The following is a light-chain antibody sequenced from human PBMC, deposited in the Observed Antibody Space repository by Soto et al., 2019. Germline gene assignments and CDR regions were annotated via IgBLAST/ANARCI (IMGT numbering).Light chain of an antibody. Sequence: SALTQPASVSGSPGQSITISCTGTSSDVGGYNFVSWYQQYPGKAPKVMIYDVSERPSGVSNRFSGSKSGNTASLTISGLQAEDEADYYCSAYTSSSSLVFGGGTKVTVL. CDR3: SAYTSSSSLV. CDR2: DVS. V-gene: IGLV2-14*01. CDR1: SSDVGGYNF. J-gene: IGLJ2*01.